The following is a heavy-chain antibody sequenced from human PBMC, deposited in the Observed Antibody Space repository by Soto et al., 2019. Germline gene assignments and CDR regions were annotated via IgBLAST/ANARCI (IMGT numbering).Heavy chain of an antibody. D-gene: IGHD3-9*01. CDR1: GYSFTSYW. CDR3: ARLNYDILTGYYSWFDP. Sequence: GESLKISCKGSGYSFTSYWIGWVRQMPGKGLEWMGIIYPGDSDTRHSPSFQGQVTISADKSISTAYLQWSSLKASDTAMYYCARLNYDILTGYYSWFDPWGQGTLVTVSS. V-gene: IGHV5-51*01. J-gene: IGHJ5*02. CDR2: IYPGDSDT.